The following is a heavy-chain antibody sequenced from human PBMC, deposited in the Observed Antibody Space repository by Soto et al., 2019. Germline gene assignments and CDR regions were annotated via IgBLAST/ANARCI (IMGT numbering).Heavy chain of an antibody. CDR1: GYTFTSYA. CDR3: AREGKIYNWNYRGNWFDP. V-gene: IGHV1-3*01. J-gene: IGHJ5*02. Sequence: ASVKVSFKASGYTFTSYAMHWVRQAPGQRLEWMGWINAGNGNTKYSQKFQGRVTITRDTSASTAYMELSSLRSEDTAVYYCAREGKIYNWNYRGNWFDPWGQGTLVTVSS. D-gene: IGHD1-7*01. CDR2: INAGNGNT.